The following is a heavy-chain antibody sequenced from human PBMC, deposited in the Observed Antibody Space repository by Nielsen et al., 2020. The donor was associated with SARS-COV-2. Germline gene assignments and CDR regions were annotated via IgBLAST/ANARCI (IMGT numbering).Heavy chain of an antibody. CDR3: AVVGATLRWSGPFDY. CDR1: GFTFSSYE. J-gene: IGHJ4*02. CDR2: ISSSGSTI. Sequence: GGSLRLSCAASGFTFSSYEMNWVRQAPGKGLEWVSYISSSGSTIYYADSVKGRFTISRDNAKNSLYLQMNSLRAEDTAVYYCAVVGATLRWSGPFDYWGQGTLVTVSS. D-gene: IGHD1-26*01. V-gene: IGHV3-48*03.